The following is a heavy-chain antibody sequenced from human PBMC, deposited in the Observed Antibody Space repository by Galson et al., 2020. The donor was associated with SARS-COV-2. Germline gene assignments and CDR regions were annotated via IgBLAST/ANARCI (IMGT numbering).Heavy chain of an antibody. CDR3: ARDIAAANVDY. D-gene: IGHD6-13*01. CDR2: IYYSGST. CDR1: GGSISSGGYY. J-gene: IGHJ4*02. Sequence: ASETLSLTCTVSGGSISSGGYYWSWIRQHPGKGLEWIGYIYYSGSTYYNPSLKSRVTISVDTSKNQFSLKLSPVTAADTAVYYCARDIAAANVDYWGQGTLVTVSS. V-gene: IGHV4-31*03.